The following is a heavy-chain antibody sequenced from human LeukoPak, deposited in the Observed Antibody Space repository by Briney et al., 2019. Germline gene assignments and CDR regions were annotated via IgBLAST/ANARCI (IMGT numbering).Heavy chain of an antibody. CDR2: IYYSGST. J-gene: IGHJ5*02. Sequence: PSETLSLTCTVSGGSISSGGYYWSWIRQPPGKGLEWIGYIYYSGSTNYNPSLKSRVTISVDTSKNQFSLKLSSVTAADTAVYYCARSRYSSGWPNPWGQGTLVTVSS. D-gene: IGHD6-19*01. CDR3: ARSRYSSGWPNP. CDR1: GGSISSGGYY. V-gene: IGHV4-61*08.